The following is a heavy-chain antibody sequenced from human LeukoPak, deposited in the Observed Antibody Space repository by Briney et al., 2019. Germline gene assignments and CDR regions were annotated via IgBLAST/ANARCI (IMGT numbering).Heavy chain of an antibody. Sequence: PRGSLRLSCAASGFTFSSYWMSWVRQAPGKGLEWVANIKQDGSEKYYVDSVKGRFTISRDNAKNSLYLQMNSLRAEDTAVYYCARVPLWFGKTIFDYWGQGTLVTVSS. CDR3: ARVPLWFGKTIFDY. J-gene: IGHJ4*02. CDR2: IKQDGSEK. D-gene: IGHD3-10*01. CDR1: GFTFSSYW. V-gene: IGHV3-7*03.